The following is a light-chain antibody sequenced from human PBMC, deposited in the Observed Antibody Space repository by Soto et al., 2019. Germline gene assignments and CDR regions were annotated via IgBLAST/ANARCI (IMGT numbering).Light chain of an antibody. V-gene: IGLV1-44*01. Sequence: QPVLTQPPSASGTPGQRVTISCSGSSSNIGSNTVNWYQQLPGTAPKLLIYSNNQRPSGVPDRFSGSKSGTSASLAISGLQSEDEADYYCAAWDDSLNGRVFGGEIKVTVL. CDR1: SSNIGSNT. CDR2: SNN. CDR3: AAWDDSLNGRV. J-gene: IGLJ3*02.